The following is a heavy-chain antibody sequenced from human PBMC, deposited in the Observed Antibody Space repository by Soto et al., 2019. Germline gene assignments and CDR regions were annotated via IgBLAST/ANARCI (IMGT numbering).Heavy chain of an antibody. CDR3: VRDNRHLISNGSSRFDY. J-gene: IGHJ4*02. CDR2: VNTDGSAT. V-gene: IGHV3-74*01. D-gene: IGHD3-3*02. CDR1: GFPFSRSF. Sequence: GWSLRLSCAASGFPFSRSFMHWVRQAPGKGLVWVARVNTDGSATVYAGSVKGRFTISRDNVRNTVSLEMNDLRAEDTAVYFCVRDNRHLISNGSSRFDYWGQGTRVTVSS.